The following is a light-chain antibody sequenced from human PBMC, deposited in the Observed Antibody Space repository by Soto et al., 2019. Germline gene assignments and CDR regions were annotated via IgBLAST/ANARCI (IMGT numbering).Light chain of an antibody. V-gene: IGLV2-23*02. Sequence: QSALTQPASVYGSPGQSITISCSGTTSDVGGYDVVSWYQQHTGKAPKLMIFEVNQRPSWVSDRSSGSKSCNAASLTISGLQARDEADYYCCSFAGSSPFRVFGGGTQLTVL. CDR3: CSFAGSSPFRV. CDR2: EVN. J-gene: IGLJ3*02. CDR1: TSDVGGYDV.